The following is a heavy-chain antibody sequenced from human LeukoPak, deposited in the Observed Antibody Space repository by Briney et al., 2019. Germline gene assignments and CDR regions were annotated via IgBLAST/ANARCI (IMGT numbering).Heavy chain of an antibody. CDR1: IGTISSSSYY. CDR3: ARHDCGGDCYSSGLIDH. D-gene: IGHD2-21*02. J-gene: IGHJ4*02. Sequence: PSETLSLTCTVSIGTISSSSYYWGWIRQPPGRGLEWIGSISYSGNTYYNASLKSRVIISVDTSTDQFSLKVRFVTAADTAVYYCARHDCGGDCYSSGLIDHWGQGILVTVSS. V-gene: IGHV4-39*01. CDR2: ISYSGNT.